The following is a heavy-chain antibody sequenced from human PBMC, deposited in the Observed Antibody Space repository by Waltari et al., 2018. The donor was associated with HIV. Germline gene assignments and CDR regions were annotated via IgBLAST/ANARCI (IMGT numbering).Heavy chain of an antibody. J-gene: IGHJ5*02. CDR3: AKMGGVFYRFDA. CDR1: GFTFSAYE. D-gene: IGHD2-8*01. V-gene: IGHV3-11*04. CDR2: INSGGSSK. Sequence: QIHLVESGGGLVKPGGSLRLSCAASGFTFSAYEMSWIRQAPGKQPEWVSYINSGGSSKYFADFVNGRFTISRDNSENSLYLQMNNLRAEDTAVYYCAKMGGVFYRFDAWGQGTLVTVSS.